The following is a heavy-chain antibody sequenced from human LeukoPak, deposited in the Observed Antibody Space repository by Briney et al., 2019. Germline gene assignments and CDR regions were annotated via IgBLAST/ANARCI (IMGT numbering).Heavy chain of an antibody. D-gene: IGHD1-26*01. V-gene: IGHV1-2*02. Sequence: ASVTVSCKASGYTFTDYPMHWVRQAPGQGLQWMGVFNPYSGATNYARNFQGRVTMTLDTSITTAYMELIRLRVDDTAIYFCARGAKVGATFDYWGQGTLLTVSS. CDR2: FNPYSGAT. J-gene: IGHJ4*02. CDR3: ARGAKVGATFDY. CDR1: GYTFTDYP.